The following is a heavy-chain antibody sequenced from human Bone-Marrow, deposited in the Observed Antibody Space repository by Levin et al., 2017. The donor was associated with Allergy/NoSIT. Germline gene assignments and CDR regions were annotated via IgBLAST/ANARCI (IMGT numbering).Heavy chain of an antibody. CDR3: ARARTSPSWFES. J-gene: IGHJ5*01. CDR1: GYSISSGSH. CDR2: ISYSGRT. Sequence: PSETLSLTCAVSGYSISSGSHWAWIRQSPVKGLEWIASISYSGRTNYNPSLQSRVTISLDTSKNQFSLKLSSLTATDTAVYYCARARTSPSWFESWGQGTLVTVSS. V-gene: IGHV4-38-2*01.